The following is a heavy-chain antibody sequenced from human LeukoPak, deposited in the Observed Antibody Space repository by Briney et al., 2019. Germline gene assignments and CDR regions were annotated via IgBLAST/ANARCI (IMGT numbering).Heavy chain of an antibody. D-gene: IGHD2-15*01. CDR3: SRVVSGYCSGGRCYYFDS. V-gene: IGHV3-49*04. CDR1: GFTFGDYG. J-gene: IGHJ4*02. Sequence: GGSLRLSCTTSGFTFGDYGMNWVRQAPRKGLEWVGFIRSKGHGGTTEYAASVKGRFTISRDDSKSIAYLQMNSLKTEDTAVHYCSRVVSGYCSGGRCYYFDSWGQGTLVTVSS. CDR2: IRSKGHGGTT.